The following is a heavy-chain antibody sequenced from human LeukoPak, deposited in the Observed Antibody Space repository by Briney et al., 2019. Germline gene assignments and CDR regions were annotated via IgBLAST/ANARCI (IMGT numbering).Heavy chain of an antibody. CDR1: GFTVSSNY. J-gene: IGHJ5*02. CDR3: ARDYSNYGGWFDP. CDR2: IYSGGST. V-gene: IGHV3-66*02. Sequence: GGSLRLSCAASGFTVSSNYMSWVRQAPGKGLEWVSVIYSGGSTYYADSVKGRFTISRDNSKNTLYLQMNSLRAEDTAVYYCARDYSNYGGWFDPWGQGTLVTVSS. D-gene: IGHD4-11*01.